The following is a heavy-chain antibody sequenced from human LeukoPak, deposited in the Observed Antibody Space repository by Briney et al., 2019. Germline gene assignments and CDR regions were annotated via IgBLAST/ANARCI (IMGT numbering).Heavy chain of an antibody. Sequence: PGGSLRLSCAASGFTFSSYSMNWVRQAPGKGLEWVSSISSSSSYIYYADSVKGRFTISRDNAKNSLYLQMNSLRAEDTAVYYCAREPPAGDPNYFDYWGQGTLVTVSS. D-gene: IGHD7-27*01. V-gene: IGHV3-21*01. CDR1: GFTFSSYS. CDR2: ISSSSSYI. CDR3: AREPPAGDPNYFDY. J-gene: IGHJ4*02.